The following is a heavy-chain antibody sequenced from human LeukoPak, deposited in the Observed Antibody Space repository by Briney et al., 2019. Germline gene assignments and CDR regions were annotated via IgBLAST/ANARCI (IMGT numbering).Heavy chain of an antibody. CDR1: GGSISSYY. CDR2: ISSSGSTI. V-gene: IGHV3-11*01. J-gene: IGHJ6*02. D-gene: IGHD2-15*01. CDR3: AKESFLGYCSGGSCSGMDV. Sequence: LSLTCTVSGGSISSYYWSWIRQAPGKGLEWVSYISSSGSTIYYADSVKGRFTISRDNAKNSLYLQMNSLRAEDTAVYYCAKESFLGYCSGGSCSGMDVWGQGTTVTVSS.